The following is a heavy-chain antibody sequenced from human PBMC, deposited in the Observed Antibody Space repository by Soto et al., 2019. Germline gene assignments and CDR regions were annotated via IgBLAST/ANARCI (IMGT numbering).Heavy chain of an antibody. CDR1: GFVLKNYE. Sequence: QSGGSLRLSCVASGFVLKNYEMNWVRQAPGKGLEWISYISNSGNTIYVADSMRGRFTISRDNAKNSLFLQMNSLRADDTAVYYCTRDIDNRDYYYGLDVWGQGTTVTVSS. J-gene: IGHJ6*02. CDR3: TRDIDNRDYYYGLDV. V-gene: IGHV3-48*03. CDR2: ISNSGNTI. D-gene: IGHD1-20*01.